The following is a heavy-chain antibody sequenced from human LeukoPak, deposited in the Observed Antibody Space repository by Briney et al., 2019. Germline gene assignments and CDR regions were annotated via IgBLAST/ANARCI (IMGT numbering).Heavy chain of an antibody. J-gene: IGHJ4*02. D-gene: IGHD3-16*02. CDR2: VSFDGSKE. CDR1: GFSFNKYD. Sequence: GGSLRLSCVASGFSFNKYDMHWVRQAPGKGLEWVAVVSFDGSKEDYSDSLKGRFTVSRDNSKNMLFLQMNSLRAEDTAVYYCAKDALISFRGAWSQSDYWGQGTLVTVSS. CDR3: AKDALISFRGAWSQSDY. V-gene: IGHV3-30*18.